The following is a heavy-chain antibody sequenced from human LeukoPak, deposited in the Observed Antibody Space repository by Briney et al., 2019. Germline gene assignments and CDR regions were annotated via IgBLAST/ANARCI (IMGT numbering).Heavy chain of an antibody. Sequence: SETLSLTCTVSGGSISSSSYYWGWIRQPPGKGLEWIGSIYYSGSTYYNPSLKSRVTISVDTSKNQFSLKLSSVTAADTAVYYCASFGVAGGDDYWGQGTLVTASS. J-gene: IGHJ4*02. V-gene: IGHV4-39*01. D-gene: IGHD3-3*01. CDR1: GGSISSSSYY. CDR2: IYYSGST. CDR3: ASFGVAGGDDY.